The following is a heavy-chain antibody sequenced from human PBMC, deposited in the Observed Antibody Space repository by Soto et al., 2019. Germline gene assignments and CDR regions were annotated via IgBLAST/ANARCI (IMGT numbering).Heavy chain of an antibody. V-gene: IGHV4-59*01. D-gene: IGHD6-19*01. Sequence: QVQLQESGPGLVKPSETLSLTCTVSGGSISSYYWSWIRQPPGKGLEWIGYIYYSGSTNYNPSLKSRVTIAVDTSKNQCSLKLSSVTAADTAVYYCARQQWLVLNAFDLWGQGTMVTVSS. CDR3: ARQQWLVLNAFDL. CDR2: IYYSGST. J-gene: IGHJ3*01. CDR1: GGSISSYY.